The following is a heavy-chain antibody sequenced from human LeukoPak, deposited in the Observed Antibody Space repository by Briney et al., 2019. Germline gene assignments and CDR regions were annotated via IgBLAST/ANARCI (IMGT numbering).Heavy chain of an antibody. J-gene: IGHJ4*02. V-gene: IGHV4-59*01. Sequence: SETLSLTCTVSGGSISSYYWSWIRQTPGKGLEWIGCINYSGNTDYSPSLKSRLTISVDTSKNQFSLRLRSVTAADTAVSYGARSSGWPFFDCWGQGSLVTVSS. CDR3: ARSSGWPFFDC. D-gene: IGHD6-19*01. CDR2: INYSGNT. CDR1: GGSISSYY.